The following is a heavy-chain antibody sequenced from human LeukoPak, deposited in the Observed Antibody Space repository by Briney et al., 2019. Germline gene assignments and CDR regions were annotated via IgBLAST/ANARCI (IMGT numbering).Heavy chain of an antibody. CDR1: GFTFSNAW. J-gene: IGHJ6*03. Sequence: GSLRLSCAASGFTFSNAWMSWVRQPAGKGLEWIGRISPSGTTNYSPSLKSRVTISLDTSKNQLSLSLNSVTAADTAVYYCARGDFYYYYYYMDVWGKGTTVTISS. CDR3: ARGDFYYYYYYMDV. V-gene: IGHV4-4*07. D-gene: IGHD3-3*01. CDR2: ISPSGTT.